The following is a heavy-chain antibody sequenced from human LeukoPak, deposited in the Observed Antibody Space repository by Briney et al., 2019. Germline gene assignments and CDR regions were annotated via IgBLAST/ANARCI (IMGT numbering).Heavy chain of an antibody. CDR2: ISDYNGNT. CDR3: ARTDYDILTGYPYGMDV. CDR1: GYTFTSYG. V-gene: IGHV1-18*01. D-gene: IGHD3-9*01. J-gene: IGHJ6*02. Sequence: ASVKVSCKASGYTFTSYGISWVRQAPGQGLEWMGWISDYNGNTNYTQKLQGRVTTTTDTSTSTAYMELRSLRSDDTAVYYCARTDYDILTGYPYGMDVWGQGTTVTVSS.